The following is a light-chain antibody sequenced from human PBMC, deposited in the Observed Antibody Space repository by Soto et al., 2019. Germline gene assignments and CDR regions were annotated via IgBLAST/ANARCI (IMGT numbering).Light chain of an antibody. CDR1: SSDVGNYNL. CDR2: EGS. J-gene: IGLJ1*01. CDR3: CSYAGPTYYV. V-gene: IGLV2-23*01. Sequence: QPVLTQPASGSGCPGQSITSCCTGTSSDVGNYNLVSWYQHHPGKAPKLMIYEGSRRPSGVSNRFSGSKSGNTASLTISGLQAEDEADYYCCSYAGPTYYVVVTVSNVTVL.